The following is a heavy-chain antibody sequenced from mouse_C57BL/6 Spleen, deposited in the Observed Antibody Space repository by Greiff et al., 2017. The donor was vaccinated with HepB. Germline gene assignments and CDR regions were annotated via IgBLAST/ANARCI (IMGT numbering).Heavy chain of an antibody. CDR1: GYAFSSYW. CDR2: IYPGDGDT. CDR3: ARWGTTVVGEGYFDV. D-gene: IGHD1-1*01. Sequence: LVESGAELVKPGASVKISCKASGYAFSSYWMNWVKQRPGKGLEWIGQIYPGDGDTNYNGKFKGKATLTADKSSSTAYMQLSSLTSEDSAVYFCARWGTTVVGEGYFDVWGTGTTVTVSS. J-gene: IGHJ1*03. V-gene: IGHV1-80*01.